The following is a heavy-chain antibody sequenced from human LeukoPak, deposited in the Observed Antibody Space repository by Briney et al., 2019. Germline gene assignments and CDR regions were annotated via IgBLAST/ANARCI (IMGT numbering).Heavy chain of an antibody. CDR2: TYYRSKWYN. CDR3: ARLIVATKKYYFDY. CDR1: GDSVSSNSAA. D-gene: IGHD5-12*01. J-gene: IGHJ4*02. Sequence: SQTLSLTFAISGDSVSSNSAAWNWIRQSPSRGLEWLGRTYYRSKWYNDYAVPVKSRITINPDTSKNQFSLQLNSVTPEDTAVYYCARLIVATKKYYFDYWGQGTLVTVSS. V-gene: IGHV6-1*01.